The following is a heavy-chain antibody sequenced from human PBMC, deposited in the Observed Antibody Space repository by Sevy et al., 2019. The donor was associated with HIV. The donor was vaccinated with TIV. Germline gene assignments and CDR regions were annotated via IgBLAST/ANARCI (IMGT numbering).Heavy chain of an antibody. J-gene: IGHJ4*02. CDR2: IKNDGTEK. CDR3: GRVPGGGAIDY. Sequence: GGSLRLSCAASGFTFSSSWMAWVRQTPGKGLEWVATIKNDGTEKYNVDSVKGGHTISRENANNSLYLQMNRLRADDTAIYYCGRVPGGGAIDYWGQGILVTVSS. D-gene: IGHD1-1*01. CDR1: GFTFSSSW. V-gene: IGHV3-7*01.